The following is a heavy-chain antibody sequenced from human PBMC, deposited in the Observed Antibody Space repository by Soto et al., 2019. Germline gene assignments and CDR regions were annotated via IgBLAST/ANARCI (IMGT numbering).Heavy chain of an antibody. D-gene: IGHD2-21*01. J-gene: IGHJ6*02. V-gene: IGHV1-18*04. CDR2: ISAYNGNT. Sequence: APVKVSCKASGYTFTSYGISWVRQAPGQGLEWMGWISAYNGNTNYAQKLRGRVTMTTDTSTSTAYMELRSLRSDDTAVYYCARDGKPGSLWSQVPYYYGMDVWGQGTTVTVSS. CDR3: ARDGKPGSLWSQVPYYYGMDV. CDR1: GYTFTSYG.